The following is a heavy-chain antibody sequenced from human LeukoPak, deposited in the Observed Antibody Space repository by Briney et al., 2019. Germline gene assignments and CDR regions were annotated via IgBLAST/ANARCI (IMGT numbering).Heavy chain of an antibody. CDR2: IYYSGST. CDR1: GSCISSCY. Sequence: SETLSLTCTVSGSCISSCYWGWIRQPPGKGLEWIGTIYYSGSTYYNASLRSRVTISVDTSRNQFSLQLSYVTAADTALYYCARLPPYCTGGTCYRSYFDYWGQGTLVTVSS. CDR3: ARLPPYCTGGTCYRSYFDY. J-gene: IGHJ4*02. D-gene: IGHD2-15*01. V-gene: IGHV4-39*01.